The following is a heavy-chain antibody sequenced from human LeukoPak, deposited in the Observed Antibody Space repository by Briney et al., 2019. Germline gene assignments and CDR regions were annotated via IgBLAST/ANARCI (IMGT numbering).Heavy chain of an antibody. V-gene: IGHV1-69*06. Sequence: SVKVSCKASGGTFISYGINWVRQASGQGLEWMGGIIPIFDTTNYAQKFQGRVTITADKSTSTAYMELSSLTSDDTAVYYCARDGRGYSGYDFRYFDYWGQGTLVTVSS. CDR3: ARDGRGYSGYDFRYFDY. CDR1: GGTFISYG. J-gene: IGHJ4*02. CDR2: IIPIFDTT. D-gene: IGHD5-12*01.